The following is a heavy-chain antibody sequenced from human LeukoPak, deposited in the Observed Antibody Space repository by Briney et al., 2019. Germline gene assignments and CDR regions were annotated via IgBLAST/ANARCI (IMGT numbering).Heavy chain of an antibody. Sequence: GGSLRLSCAASGFTFNNYGMHWVRQAPGKGLEWVAFIWYNGNNQYYADSVKGRFTISRDNSKNTLYLQMNSLKGDDTAVYYCARGDGYSYANWFDPWGQGTLVTVSS. V-gene: IGHV3-30*02. CDR1: GFTFNNYG. CDR3: ARGDGYSYANWFDP. J-gene: IGHJ5*02. D-gene: IGHD5-18*01. CDR2: IWYNGNNQ.